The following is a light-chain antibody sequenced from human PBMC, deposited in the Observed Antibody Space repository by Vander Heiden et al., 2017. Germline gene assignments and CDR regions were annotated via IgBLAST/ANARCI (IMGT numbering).Light chain of an antibody. CDR1: QSISSY. J-gene: IGKJ2*01. CDR2: AAS. V-gene: IGKV1-39*01. CDR3: QQSYSTPPYT. Sequence: DIQMTQPLSSLSASVGDRVTITCRASQSISSYLNWYQQKPGKAPKLLIYAASSLQSGVPSRFSGSGSGTDFTLTISSLQPEDFATYYCQQSYSTPPYTFGQWTKLEIK.